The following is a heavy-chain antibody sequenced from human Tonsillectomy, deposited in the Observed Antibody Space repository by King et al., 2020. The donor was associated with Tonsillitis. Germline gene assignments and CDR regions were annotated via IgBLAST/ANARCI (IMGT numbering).Heavy chain of an antibody. J-gene: IGHJ6*03. V-gene: IGHV4-34*01. D-gene: IGHD3-3*01. Sequence: VQLQQWGAGLLKPSETLSLTCAVYGESFSGHYWSWIRQTPGKGLEWIGEINHSGSTNYNPSLKSGVTILVDTSKNQFSLKLSSVTAADTAIYYCARLKSITIFGVLTHYYYYMDVWGKGTTVTVS. CDR2: INHSGST. CDR3: ARLKSITIFGVLTHYYYYMDV. CDR1: GESFSGHY.